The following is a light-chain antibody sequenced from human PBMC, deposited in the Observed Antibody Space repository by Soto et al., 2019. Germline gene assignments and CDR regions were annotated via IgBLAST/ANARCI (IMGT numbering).Light chain of an antibody. CDR1: QSLTSIY. V-gene: IGKV3-20*01. CDR2: GVS. J-gene: IGKJ1*01. CDR3: QHYGYSLWT. Sequence: IVLTQTTSTLSLSPGETATLSCRASQSLTSIYLAWYQQRPGQAPSLLIYGVSSRATGIPDRFSGSGSGTDFTLTITRLEPEDFAVYYCQHYGYSLWTFGQGTKV.